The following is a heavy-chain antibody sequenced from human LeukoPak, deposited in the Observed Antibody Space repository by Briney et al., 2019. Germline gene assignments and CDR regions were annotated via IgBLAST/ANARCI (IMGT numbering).Heavy chain of an antibody. Sequence: GASVKVSCKASGYTFTDYYMHWVRQAPGQGLEWMGWINPNYGGTNYAQKLQGRVTMTRDTSISTAYMELRRLRSDDTAVYYCARGRHVDTAIYFWFDPWGQGTLVTVSS. V-gene: IGHV1-2*02. CDR1: GYTFTDYY. CDR2: INPNYGGT. J-gene: IGHJ5*02. CDR3: ARGRHVDTAIYFWFDP. D-gene: IGHD5-18*01.